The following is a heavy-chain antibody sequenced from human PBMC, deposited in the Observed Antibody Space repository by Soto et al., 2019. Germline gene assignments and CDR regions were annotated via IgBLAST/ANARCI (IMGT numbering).Heavy chain of an antibody. D-gene: IGHD3-3*01. CDR2: INSDGSST. Sequence: GGSLRLSCAASGFTFSSYWMHWVRQAPGKGLVWVSRINSDGSSTSYADSVKGRFTISRDNAKNTLYLQMNSLRAEDTAVYYCATFTIFGVVPKGVASFDPWGQGTLVTVSS. CDR3: ATFTIFGVVPKGVASFDP. V-gene: IGHV3-74*01. CDR1: GFTFSSYW. J-gene: IGHJ5*02.